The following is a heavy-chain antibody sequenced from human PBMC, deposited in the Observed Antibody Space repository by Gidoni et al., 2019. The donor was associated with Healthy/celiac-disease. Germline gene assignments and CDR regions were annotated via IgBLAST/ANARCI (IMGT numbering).Heavy chain of an antibody. V-gene: IGHV1-69*01. CDR2: IIPNFGSA. CDR3: AGGLGGRSGYFDAFDI. D-gene: IGHD3-3*01. CDR1: GGTFSSYA. Sequence: QVQLVQSGAEVKKPGSSVKVSCKASGGTFSSYAISWVRQAPGQGLEWMGGIIPNFGSANYAQKFQGKVTITAGESTGTGYRELRRLRSEETGVYYFAGGLGGRSGYFDAFDIWGQRTMVTVSS. J-gene: IGHJ3*02.